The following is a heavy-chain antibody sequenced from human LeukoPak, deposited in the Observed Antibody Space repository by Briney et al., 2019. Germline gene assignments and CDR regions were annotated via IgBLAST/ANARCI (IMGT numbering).Heavy chain of an antibody. CDR1: GFTVYSNF. D-gene: IGHD1-26*01. Sequence: PGGSLRLSCAASGFTVYSNFMSWVRQAPGKGLEWVSVMYSGGGTFYADSVKGRFTISRDNSKNTLYLQMDSLRVDDTAVYYCARDASPISEGDGMDVWGLGTTVAVSS. V-gene: IGHV3-66*01. J-gene: IGHJ6*02. CDR2: MYSGGGT. CDR3: ARDASPISEGDGMDV.